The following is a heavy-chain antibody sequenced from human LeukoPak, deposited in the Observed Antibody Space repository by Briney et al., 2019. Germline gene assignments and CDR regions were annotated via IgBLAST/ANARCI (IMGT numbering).Heavy chain of an antibody. CDR3: AMLGELLSSDY. CDR2: IRGTGGST. D-gene: IGHD1-26*01. J-gene: IGHJ4*02. V-gene: IGHV3-23*01. CDR1: GFTFSSYA. Sequence: GGSLRLSCAASGFTFSSYAMSWVRQAPGKGLEWVSAIRGTGGSTYYVDSVKGRFTISRDNSKNMLYLQMNSLRAEDTAVYYCAMLGELLSSDYWGQGNLVTVSS.